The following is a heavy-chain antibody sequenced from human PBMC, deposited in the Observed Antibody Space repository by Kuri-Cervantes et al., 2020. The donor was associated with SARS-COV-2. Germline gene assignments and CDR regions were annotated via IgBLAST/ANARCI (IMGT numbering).Heavy chain of an antibody. J-gene: IGHJ4*01. V-gene: IGHV3-53*01. Sequence: GGSLRLSWTTSGFTFGDYSMSWFRQAAGKGLEWVSSLNPGGATFYADSVKGRFTISTDTSKNMVFLQMNNLRVDDTAVYYCARGMAGTPRYFDCWGRGTLVTVSS. CDR3: ARGMAGTPRYFDC. D-gene: IGHD5-24*01. CDR2: LNPGGAT. CDR1: GFTFGDYS.